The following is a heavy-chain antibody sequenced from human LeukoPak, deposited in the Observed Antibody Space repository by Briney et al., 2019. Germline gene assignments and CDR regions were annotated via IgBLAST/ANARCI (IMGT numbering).Heavy chain of an antibody. CDR3: ARDNALGYFDI. J-gene: IGHJ3*02. V-gene: IGHV4-59*01. Sequence: LETLSVTCAISGGSLSYAYWSWVRLPPGKGLEWIGYIDHTGRTSYNSALQSRVTMSVDTSEHHFSLSLTSVTTADTAVYFCARDNALGYFDIWGQGTRVTVSS. D-gene: IGHD1-26*01. CDR1: GGSLSYAY. CDR2: IDHTGRT.